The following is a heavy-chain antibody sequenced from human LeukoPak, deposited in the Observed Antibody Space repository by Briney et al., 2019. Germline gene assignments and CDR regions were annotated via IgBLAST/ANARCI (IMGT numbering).Heavy chain of an antibody. J-gene: IGHJ4*02. Sequence: SETLSLTCAVYGGSFSGYYWSWIRQPPGKGLEWIGEINHSGSTNYNPSLKSRVTISVDTSKNQLSLKLSSVTAADTAVYYCARPGGIAVFWGQGTLVTVSS. CDR2: INHSGST. CDR3: ARPGGIAVF. V-gene: IGHV4-34*01. CDR1: GGSFSGYY. D-gene: IGHD6-19*01.